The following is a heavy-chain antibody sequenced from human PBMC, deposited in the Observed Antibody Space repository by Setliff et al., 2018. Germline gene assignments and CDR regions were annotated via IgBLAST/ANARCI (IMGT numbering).Heavy chain of an antibody. CDR2: INSGSNHR. Sequence: GGSLRLSCTASGFTFRKHALAWVRQAPGKGLQWVSYINSGSNHRYYADSVKGRFTISRDNTKNSLYLQMNSLRAEDTAVYYCASGASYDSSAYWGQGTLVTVSS. CDR3: ASGASYDSSAY. V-gene: IGHV3-21*06. J-gene: IGHJ4*02. CDR1: GFTFRKHA. D-gene: IGHD3-22*01.